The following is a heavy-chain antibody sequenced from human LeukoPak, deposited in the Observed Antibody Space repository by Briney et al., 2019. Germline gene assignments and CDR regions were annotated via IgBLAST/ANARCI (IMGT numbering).Heavy chain of an antibody. J-gene: IGHJ4*02. CDR2: ISSTGSYK. D-gene: IGHD1-26*01. Sequence: PGGSLRLSCAASGFTFSTYSMTWVRQAPGKGLEWVSSISSTGSYKYYADSVKGRFTISRDNAKNSLYLRMNSLRAEDTAVYYCTRGVLTWDLSFDYWGQGALVTVSS. V-gene: IGHV3-21*01. CDR1: GFTFSTYS. CDR3: TRGVLTWDLSFDY.